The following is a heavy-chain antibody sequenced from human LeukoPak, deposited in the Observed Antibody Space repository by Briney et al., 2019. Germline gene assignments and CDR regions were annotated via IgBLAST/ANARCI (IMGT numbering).Heavy chain of an antibody. CDR2: ISSSSSYI. V-gene: IGHV3-21*01. CDR3: ARAVGSGGNSAAD. CDR1: GFTFSSYS. D-gene: IGHD4-23*01. Sequence: PGGSLRLSCAASGFTFSSYSMNWVRQAPGKGLEWVSSISSSSSYIYYADSVKGRFTISRDNAKNSLYLQMNSLRAEATAVYYCARAVGSGGNSAADWGQGTLVTVSS. J-gene: IGHJ4*02.